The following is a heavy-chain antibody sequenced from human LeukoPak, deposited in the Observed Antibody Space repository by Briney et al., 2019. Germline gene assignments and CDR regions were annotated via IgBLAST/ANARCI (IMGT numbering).Heavy chain of an antibody. Sequence: PSETLSLACTFSGASSSHYYWTWIRQPPGKGLEWIGYIYYTGTTNYNPSLKSRVTLSIDTSKNQFSLKVTSVTAADTAVYYRAREAPGSGAIDYWGQGTFVTVSS. CDR2: IYYTGTT. V-gene: IGHV4-59*01. CDR3: AREAPGSGAIDY. CDR1: GASSSHYY. D-gene: IGHD1-14*01. J-gene: IGHJ4*02.